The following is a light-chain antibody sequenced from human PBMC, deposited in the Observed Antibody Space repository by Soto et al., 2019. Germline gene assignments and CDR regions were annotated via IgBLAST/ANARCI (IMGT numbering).Light chain of an antibody. V-gene: IGKV3-15*01. J-gene: IGKJ2*01. CDR2: GAS. CDR3: QQYNDWPPYT. CDR1: QTITSS. Sequence: EIVMTQSPATLSVYPGERATLSCRASQTITSSLAWYQQKPGQAPRLLIYGASTRVIGVPDRFSGGRSGTEFTLTISSLQSEDIAVYFCQQYNDWPPYTFGQGTKLEIK.